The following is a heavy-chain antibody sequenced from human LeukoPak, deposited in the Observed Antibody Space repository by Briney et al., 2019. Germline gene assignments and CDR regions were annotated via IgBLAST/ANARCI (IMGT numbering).Heavy chain of an antibody. D-gene: IGHD6-6*01. CDR3: ARGRLWPPRAVRPFDY. V-gene: IGHV4-30-2*01. Sequence: PSQTLSLTCAVSGGSISSGGYYWSWIRQPPGKGLEWIGEINHSGSTNYNPSLKTRVTISVDTSKNQFSLKLSSVTAADTAVYYCARGRLWPPRAVRPFDYWGQGTLVTVSS. J-gene: IGHJ4*02. CDR1: GGSISSGGYY. CDR2: INHSGST.